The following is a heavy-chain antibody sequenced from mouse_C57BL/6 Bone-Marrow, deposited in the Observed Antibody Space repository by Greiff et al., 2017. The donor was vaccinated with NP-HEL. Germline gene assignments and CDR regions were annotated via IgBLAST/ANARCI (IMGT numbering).Heavy chain of an antibody. CDR2: IWSGGST. J-gene: IGHJ2*01. D-gene: IGHD2-3*01. V-gene: IGHV2-2*01. CDR1: GFSLTSYG. CDR3: ARTGWLLAYFDY. Sequence: VHLVESGPGLVQPSQSLSITCTVSGFSLTSYGVHWVRQSPGKGLEWLGVIWSGGSTDYNAAFISRLSISKDNSKSQVFFKMNSLQADDTAIYYCARTGWLLAYFDYWGQGTTLTVSS.